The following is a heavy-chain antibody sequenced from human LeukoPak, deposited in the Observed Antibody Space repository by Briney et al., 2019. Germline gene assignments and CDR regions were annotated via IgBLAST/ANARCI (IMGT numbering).Heavy chain of an antibody. V-gene: IGHV3-21*01. CDR1: GFTFSNFG. D-gene: IGHD2-15*01. CDR3: ARALGSGRRHDAFDI. CDR2: ISGTSSYI. J-gene: IGHJ3*02. Sequence: PGGSLRLSCAASGFTFSNFGMNWVRQAPGKGLEWVSSISGTSSYIFYADSVKGRFTISRDNAKNSLSLQMGSLRAEDMAVYYCARALGSGRRHDAFDIWGQGTMVTVSS.